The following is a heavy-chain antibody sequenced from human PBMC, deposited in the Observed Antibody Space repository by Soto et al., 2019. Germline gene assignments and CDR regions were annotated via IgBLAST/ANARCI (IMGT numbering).Heavy chain of an antibody. V-gene: IGHV3-23*01. CDR3: AKDYFNGTGVYDCFDV. J-gene: IGHJ3*01. CDR1: GFPFSNYA. D-gene: IGHD2-21*01. CDR2: INTNGGET. Sequence: PVGSLRLSCAVSGFPFSNYAMSWVRQAPGKGLEWVSAINTNGGETDYADSVKGRFTISRDNSKNTLYLQVNSLRAEDTAIYYCAKDYFNGTGVYDCFDVWGQGTMVTVSS.